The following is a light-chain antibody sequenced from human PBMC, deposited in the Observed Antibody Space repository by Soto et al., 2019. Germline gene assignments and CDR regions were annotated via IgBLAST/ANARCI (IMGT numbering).Light chain of an antibody. CDR3: CSYTGSSTFQYV. CDR1: SSDVGGYNY. CDR2: DVS. Sequence: QSALTQPASVSGSPGQSITISCTGTSSDVGGYNYVSWYQQHPGKAPKLMIYDVSNRPSGVSNRFSGSKSGNTTSLTISGLQAEGEADYYCCSYTGSSTFQYVFGTGTKLTVL. V-gene: IGLV2-14*01. J-gene: IGLJ1*01.